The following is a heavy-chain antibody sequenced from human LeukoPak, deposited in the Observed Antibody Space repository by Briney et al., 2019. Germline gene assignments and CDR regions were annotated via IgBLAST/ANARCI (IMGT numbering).Heavy chain of an antibody. CDR1: GINFRSSG. CDR2: IQNDGSDK. J-gene: IGHJ4*02. V-gene: IGHV3-30*02. D-gene: IGHD4-11*01. CDR3: AREGGGAVTCRFEQ. Sequence: PGGSLRLSCAASGINFRSSGMHWVRQAPGKGLEWVTFIQNDGSDKYYAASVKGRFTISRDNSKNTVYLHMASLRADDTALYFCAREGGGAVTCRFEQWGQGTLVTVSS.